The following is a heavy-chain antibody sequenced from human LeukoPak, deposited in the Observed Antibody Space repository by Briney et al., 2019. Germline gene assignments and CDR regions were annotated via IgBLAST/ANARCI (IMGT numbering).Heavy chain of an antibody. CDR2: IYHSGST. CDR3: ARTSSGVYYFDY. CDR1: GYSISSGYY. D-gene: IGHD3-22*01. Sequence: SETLSLTCTVSGYSISSGYYWGWIRQPPGKGLEWIGSIYHSGSTYYNPSLKSRDTISVDTSKNQFSLKLSSVTAADTAVYYCARTSSGVYYFDYWGQGTLVTVSS. J-gene: IGHJ4*02. V-gene: IGHV4-38-2*02.